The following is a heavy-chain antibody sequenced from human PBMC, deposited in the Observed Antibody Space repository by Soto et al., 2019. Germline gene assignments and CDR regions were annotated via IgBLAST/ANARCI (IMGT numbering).Heavy chain of an antibody. CDR2: IYYSGST. Sequence: SETLSLTCTVSGGSISSGGYYWSWIRQHPGKGLEWIGYIYYSGSTYYNPSLKSRVTISVDTSKNQFSLKLSSVTAADTAVYYCARSYYDSSGSWFDPWGQGTLVTVSS. V-gene: IGHV4-31*03. CDR1: GGSISSGGYY. D-gene: IGHD3-22*01. CDR3: ARSYYDSSGSWFDP. J-gene: IGHJ5*02.